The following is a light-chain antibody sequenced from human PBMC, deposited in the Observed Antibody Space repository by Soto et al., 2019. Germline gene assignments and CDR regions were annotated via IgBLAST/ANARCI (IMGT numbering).Light chain of an antibody. Sequence: EIVLTQFPDTRSLSPGERATLSCRASKTIGYNYLAWYQQRPGLAPTLLIYDASTRAPGISDRFSGSGSGTDFTLTISRLEPGDFAVYYCQEYDTSYTFGPGTKLEI. CDR1: KTIGYNY. CDR2: DAS. J-gene: IGKJ2*01. V-gene: IGKV3-20*01. CDR3: QEYDTSYT.